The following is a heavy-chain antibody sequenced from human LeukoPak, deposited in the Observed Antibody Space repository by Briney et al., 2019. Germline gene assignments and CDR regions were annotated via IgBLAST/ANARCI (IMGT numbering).Heavy chain of an antibody. Sequence: GGSLRLSCAASGFTFSSYAMSWVRQAPGKGLEWVSAISGSGGSTYYADSVKGRFTISRDNSKNTLYLQMNSLRAEDTAVYYCAKDLPGSRYYYYGMDVWGKGTTVTVSS. CDR2: ISGSGGST. CDR1: GFTFSSYA. V-gene: IGHV3-23*01. J-gene: IGHJ6*04. CDR3: AKDLPGSRYYYYGMDV. D-gene: IGHD6-13*01.